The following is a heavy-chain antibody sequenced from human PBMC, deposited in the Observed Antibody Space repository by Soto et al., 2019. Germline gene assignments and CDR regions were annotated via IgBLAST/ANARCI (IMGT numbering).Heavy chain of an antibody. V-gene: IGHV3-30*18. CDR3: AEDQGGPSWLNLFYSDKSAIHT. D-gene: IGHD3-22*01. Sequence: QVQLVESGGGVVQPGRSLRLSCTASGFTFQNYGMHWVRQAPGKGLEWVAAISRVGSQRFHAESVKGGFTGSSDTTKNSVNLQLKRMRVEDTAVSYCAEDQGGPSWLNLFYSDKSAIHTLGQGTLVTVSS. CDR1: GFTFQNYG. J-gene: IGHJ5*02. CDR2: ISRVGSQR.